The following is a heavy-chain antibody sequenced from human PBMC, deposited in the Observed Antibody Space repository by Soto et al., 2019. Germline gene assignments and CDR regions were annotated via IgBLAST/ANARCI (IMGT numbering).Heavy chain of an antibody. D-gene: IGHD3-10*01. J-gene: IGHJ4*02. CDR2: IYYSGST. Sequence: SETLSLTCTVSGGSVSSGSYYWSWIRQPPGKGLEWIGYIYYSGSTNYNPSLKSRVTISVDTSKNQFSLKLSSVTAADTAVYYCAAHLWPFDYWGQGTLVTVSS. CDR3: AAHLWPFDY. CDR1: GGSVSSGSYY. V-gene: IGHV4-61*01.